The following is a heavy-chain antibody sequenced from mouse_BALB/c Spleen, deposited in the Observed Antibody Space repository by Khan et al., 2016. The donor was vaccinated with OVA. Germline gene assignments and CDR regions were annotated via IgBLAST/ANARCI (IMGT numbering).Heavy chain of an antibody. CDR2: VNPNNGVT. Sequence: EVQLQQSGPDLVKPGASVKISCKASGYSFTVYYMTWVKQSHGKSPEWIGRVNPNNGVTNYNQNFNGKAILTVDKSSNTAYMELRSLTSEDSAVFYCARGYEFFPYWGQGTLVTVSA. J-gene: IGHJ3*01. CDR1: GYSFTVYY. CDR3: ARGYEFFPY. D-gene: IGHD2-12*01. V-gene: IGHV1-26*01.